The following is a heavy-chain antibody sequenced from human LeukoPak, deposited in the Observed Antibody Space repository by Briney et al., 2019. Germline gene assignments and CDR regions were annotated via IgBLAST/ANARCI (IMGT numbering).Heavy chain of an antibody. Sequence: GESLKISCKGSGYGFTSYWIGWVRQMPGKGLEWMGIIYPGDSDTRYSPSFQGQVTISADKSISTAYLQWSSLKASDTAMYYCARHIAAAVGRDDYYYYGMDVWGQGTTVTVSS. CDR1: GYGFTSYW. D-gene: IGHD6-13*01. CDR2: IYPGDSDT. J-gene: IGHJ6*02. V-gene: IGHV5-51*01. CDR3: ARHIAAAVGRDDYYYYGMDV.